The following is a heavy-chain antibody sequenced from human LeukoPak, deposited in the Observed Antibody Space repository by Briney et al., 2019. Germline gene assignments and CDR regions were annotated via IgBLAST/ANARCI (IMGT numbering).Heavy chain of an antibody. Sequence: GGSLRLSCAASGFTFSSYWMTWVRQAPGKGLEWVANIKQDGSEAYYVDSVKGRFTVSRDNAKNSLYLQLNSLGAEDTAVYYCATRYCTIPACRASSYHRMDNWGKGTTVTVSS. CDR1: GFTFSSYW. D-gene: IGHD2-8*01. V-gene: IGHV3-7*01. CDR3: ATRYCTIPACRASSYHRMDN. J-gene: IGHJ6*04. CDR2: IKQDGSEA.